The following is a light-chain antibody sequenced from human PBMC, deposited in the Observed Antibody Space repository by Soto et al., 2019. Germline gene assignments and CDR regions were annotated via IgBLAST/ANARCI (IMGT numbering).Light chain of an antibody. Sequence: EIVLTQSPGTLSLSPGERATLSCRASQSVSSSYLAWYQQKPGQAPRLLIYGASSRATGIPDRFSGSGSGTDFTITISRLEPEDFAVYYCQQYGSSITFGQGTRLEMK. V-gene: IGKV3-20*01. CDR3: QQYGSSIT. CDR2: GAS. J-gene: IGKJ5*01. CDR1: QSVSSSY.